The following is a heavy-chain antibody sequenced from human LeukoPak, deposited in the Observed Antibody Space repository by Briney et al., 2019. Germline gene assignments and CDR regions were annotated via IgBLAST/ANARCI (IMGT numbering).Heavy chain of an antibody. CDR3: ARAQSVGPPTGFDY. CDR1: GFTFSSFA. J-gene: IGHJ4*02. CDR2: ISYDASNK. D-gene: IGHD4-23*01. V-gene: IGHV3-30-3*01. Sequence: EGSLRLSCAASGFTFSSFAMHWVRQAPGKGLEWVAVISYDASNKFYADSVQGRFTISRDNSKNTLFLQMNSLGAEDTAVFYCARAQSVGPPTGFDYWGQGTLVTVSS.